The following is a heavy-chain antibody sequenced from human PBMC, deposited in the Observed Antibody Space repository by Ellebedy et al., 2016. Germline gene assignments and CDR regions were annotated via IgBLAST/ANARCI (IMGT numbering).Heavy chain of an antibody. CDR1: GGSISRYC. D-gene: IGHD5/OR15-5a*01. CDR2: IYFSGST. CDR3: AKFSSTKEGWLDP. V-gene: IGHV4-59*01. J-gene: IGHJ5*02. Sequence: SETLSLTCTVTGGSISRYCWSWIRQPLGKGLEWIGNIYFSGSTSYKPSLKSRLIISRDTSKNQFFLKLNSVTVADTAVYYCAKFSSTKEGWLDPWGQGTLVTVSS.